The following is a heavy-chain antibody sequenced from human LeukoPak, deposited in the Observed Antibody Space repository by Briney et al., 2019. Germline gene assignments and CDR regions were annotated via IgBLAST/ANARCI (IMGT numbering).Heavy chain of an antibody. D-gene: IGHD2-2*01. J-gene: IGHJ4*02. CDR1: GFTFSSYA. CDR3: AKDLWMEDTVVVPAATVFDY. CDR2: ISGSGGST. Sequence: GGSLRLSCAASGFTFSSYAMSWVRQAPGKGLEWVSAISGSGGSTYYADSVKGRFTISRDNSKNTLYLQMNSLRAEDTAVYYCAKDLWMEDTVVVPAATVFDYWGQGTLVTVSS. V-gene: IGHV3-23*01.